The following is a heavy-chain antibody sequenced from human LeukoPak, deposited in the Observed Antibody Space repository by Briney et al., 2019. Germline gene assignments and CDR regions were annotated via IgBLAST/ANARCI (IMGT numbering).Heavy chain of an antibody. CDR2: IYTSGTT. V-gene: IGHV4-4*07. D-gene: IGHD2-21*01. J-gene: IGHJ5*02. CDR3: ARDGPLAYCGGDCYSFDP. Sequence: SETLSLTCTVSGVSISNYYWSWIRQPAGKGLEWIGRIYTSGTTYYNPSLKSRVTMSLDTSKNQFSLKMNSVIAADTAVYYCARDGPLAYCGGDCYSFDPWGQGTLVTVSS. CDR1: GVSISNYY.